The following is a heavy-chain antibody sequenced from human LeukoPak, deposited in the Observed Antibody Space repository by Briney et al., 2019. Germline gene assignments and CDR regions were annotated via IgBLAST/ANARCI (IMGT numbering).Heavy chain of an antibody. J-gene: IGHJ4*02. CDR1: GYTFTSYG. CDR3: ARGQYQLPPGGFDS. Sequence: KPGASVKVSCKASGYTFTSYGISGVRQAPGQGLEGMGGIIPIFGTANYAQKVQGRVTIPADESTSTASIELSSPRSEDTAVYYSARGQYQLPPGGFDSWGQGTLVTVSS. CDR2: IIPIFGTA. V-gene: IGHV1-69*13. D-gene: IGHD2-2*01.